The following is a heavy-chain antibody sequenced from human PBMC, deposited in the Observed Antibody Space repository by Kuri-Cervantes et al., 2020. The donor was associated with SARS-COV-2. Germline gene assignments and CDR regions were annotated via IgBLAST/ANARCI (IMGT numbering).Heavy chain of an antibody. V-gene: IGHV4-39*01. CDR1: GGSISSSSYY. D-gene: IGHD3-10*01. CDR3: ARAGSLLWFGELLSLFDY. J-gene: IGHJ4*02. Sequence: SETLSLTCTVSGGSISSSSYYWGWIRQPPGKGLGWIGSIYYSGSTYYNPSPKSRVTISVDTSKNQFSLKLSSVTAADTAVYYCARAGSLLWFGELLSLFDYWGQGTLVTVSS. CDR2: IYYSGST.